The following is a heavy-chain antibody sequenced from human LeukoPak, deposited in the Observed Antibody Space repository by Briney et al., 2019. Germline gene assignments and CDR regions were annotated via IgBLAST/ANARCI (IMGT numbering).Heavy chain of an antibody. CDR3: AKFWGVGDDAIAY. CDR2: VSGSGDST. Sequence: GGSLRLSCAAAGFTFRNYAMSRVCQAPGKGLEWVSAVSGSGDSTFYAGSEKGRFTIRRDNSKTTVYLQMNSLRAEDRAVYYCAKFWGVGDDAIAYWGQGTLVTVSS. J-gene: IGHJ4*02. V-gene: IGHV3-23*01. CDR1: GFTFRNYA. D-gene: IGHD4-17*01.